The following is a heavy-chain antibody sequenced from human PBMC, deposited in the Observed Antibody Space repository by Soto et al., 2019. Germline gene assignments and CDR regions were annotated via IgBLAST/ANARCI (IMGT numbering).Heavy chain of an antibody. J-gene: IGHJ4*02. CDR1: GFTFGDYA. CDR2: IRSKAYGGTT. D-gene: IGHD6-19*01. V-gene: IGHV3-49*03. CDR3: TRGPLEQWLVAIDY. Sequence: GGSLRLSCTASGFTFGDYAMSWFRQAPGKGLEWVGFIRSKAYGGTTEYAASVKGRFTISRDDSKSIAYLQMNSLKTEDTAVYYCTRGPLEQWLVAIDYWGQGTLVTVSS.